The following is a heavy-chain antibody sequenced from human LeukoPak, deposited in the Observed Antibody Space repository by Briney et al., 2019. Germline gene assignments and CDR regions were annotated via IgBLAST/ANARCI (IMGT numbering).Heavy chain of an antibody. Sequence: SETLSLTCTVSGGSISSSRYYWGWIRQPPGKGLEWIGSIYYSGSTYYNPSLKSRVTISVDTSKNQFSLKLSSVTAADTAVYYCARLISMVGANDYWGQGTLVTVSS. CDR1: GGSISSSRYY. J-gene: IGHJ4*02. D-gene: IGHD1-26*01. CDR2: IYYSGST. CDR3: ARLISMVGANDY. V-gene: IGHV4-39*01.